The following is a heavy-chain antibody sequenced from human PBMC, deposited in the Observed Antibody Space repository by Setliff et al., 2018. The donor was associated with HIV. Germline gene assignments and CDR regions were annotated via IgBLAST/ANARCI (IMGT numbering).Heavy chain of an antibody. CDR1: GGSISTYY. Sequence: SETLSLTCTVSGGSISTYYWSWIRQPPGKGLEWIGSIYFTGSSDNNPSLKSRVTLSVDTSKHQFSLNLSSVTAADTAVYYCASSLNGDSEPWYFDLWGRGTLVTVSS. V-gene: IGHV4-59*01. D-gene: IGHD4-17*01. J-gene: IGHJ2*01. CDR3: ASSLNGDSEPWYFDL. CDR2: IYFTGSS.